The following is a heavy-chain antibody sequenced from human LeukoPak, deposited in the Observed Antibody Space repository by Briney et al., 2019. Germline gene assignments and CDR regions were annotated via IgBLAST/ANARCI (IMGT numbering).Heavy chain of an antibody. Sequence: SETLSLTCTVSGGSISSSSYYWGWTRQPPGKGLEWIGSIYYSGSTYYNPSLKSRVTISVDTSKNQFSLKLSSATAADTAVYYCALRNGHSSSSGDYWGQGTLVTVSS. J-gene: IGHJ4*02. CDR2: IYYSGST. CDR1: GGSISSSSYY. CDR3: ALRNGHSSSSGDY. D-gene: IGHD6-6*01. V-gene: IGHV4-39*01.